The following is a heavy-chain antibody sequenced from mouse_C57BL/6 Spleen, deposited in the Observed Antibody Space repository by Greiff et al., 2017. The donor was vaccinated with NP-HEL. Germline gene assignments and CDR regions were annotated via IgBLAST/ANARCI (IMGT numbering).Heavy chain of an antibody. CDR3: AKDGGLTGTFYAMDD. V-gene: IGHV2-5*01. D-gene: IGHD4-1*01. CDR2: IWRGGST. CDR1: GFSLTSYG. J-gene: IGHJ4*01. Sequence: QVQLQQSGPGLVQPSQRLSITCTVSGFSLTSYGVHWVRQSPGKGLEWLGVIWRGGSTDYNAAFLSRLSITKDNSKNQVFFKMNSLQADDTAIYYCAKDGGLTGTFYAMDDWGKGTSVTVSS.